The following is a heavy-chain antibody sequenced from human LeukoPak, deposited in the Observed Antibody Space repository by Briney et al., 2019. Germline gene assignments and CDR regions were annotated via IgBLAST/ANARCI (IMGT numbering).Heavy chain of an antibody. J-gene: IGHJ4*02. CDR1: GFTFSSYW. CDR2: IKQDGSEK. D-gene: IGHD5-18*01. Sequence: PGGSLRLSCAASGFTFSSYWMSWVRQAPGKGLEWVANIKQDGSEKYYVDSVKGRFTISRDNAKNSLYLQMNSLRAEDTAVYYRARGLDNYGYKFDYWGQGTLVTVSS. V-gene: IGHV3-7*01. CDR3: ARGLDNYGYKFDY.